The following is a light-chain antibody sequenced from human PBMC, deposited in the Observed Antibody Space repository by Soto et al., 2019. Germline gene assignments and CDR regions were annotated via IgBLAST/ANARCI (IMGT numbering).Light chain of an antibody. V-gene: IGKV3-20*01. Sequence: ESVLTQSPGTLSLSPGERATLSCRARQSVSSSYLAWYQQKPGHAPRLLIYGASSRATGITDRFSGSGSGTDFTLTISRLEPEDVAVYYCQQYGSSPGYTFGQGTKLEIK. CDR2: GAS. CDR3: QQYGSSPGYT. CDR1: QSVSSSY. J-gene: IGKJ2*01.